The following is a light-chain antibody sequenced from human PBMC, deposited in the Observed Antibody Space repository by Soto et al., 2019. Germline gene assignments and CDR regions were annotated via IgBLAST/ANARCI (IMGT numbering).Light chain of an antibody. CDR3: QHYNSHSET. V-gene: IGKV1-5*03. CDR2: QAT. J-gene: IGKJ1*01. CDR1: QSIRNW. Sequence: DIQMTQTPSTLSASVGDRVTITCRASQSIRNWLAWYQQKPGKAPKLLIHQATTLQSGVLSRFSGSGSGTEFTLNISSLQPDDFATYYCQHYNSHSETFGQGTKVDIK.